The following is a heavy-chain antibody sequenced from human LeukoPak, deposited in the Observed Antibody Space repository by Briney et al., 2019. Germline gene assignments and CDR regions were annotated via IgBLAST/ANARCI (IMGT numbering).Heavy chain of an antibody. CDR2: IRYDGSNK. Sequence: PGGSLRLSCAASGFTFSSYGMHWVRQAPGKGLEWVAFIRYDGSNKYYADSVRGRFTISRDNSKNTLYLQMNSLRAEDTAVYYCARGPHKKRRTALDPWGQGTLVTVSS. J-gene: IGHJ5*02. V-gene: IGHV3-30*02. CDR1: GFTFSSYG. CDR3: ARGPHKKRRTALDP.